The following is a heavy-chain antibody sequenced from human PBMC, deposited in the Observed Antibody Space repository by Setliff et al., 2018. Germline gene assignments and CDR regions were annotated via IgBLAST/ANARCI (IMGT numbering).Heavy chain of an antibody. Sequence: ASVKVSCKASGYTFIDYGMSWVRQAPGQSLEYMGWINTNTGNPSYAQGFTGRFVFSLDTSVSTAYLQISSLKAEDTAVYYCARASRYGTPRYRGDYYMDVWGKGTTVTVSS. J-gene: IGHJ6*03. D-gene: IGHD5-12*01. V-gene: IGHV7-4-1*02. CDR2: INTNTGNP. CDR3: ARASRYGTPRYRGDYYMDV. CDR1: GYTFIDYG.